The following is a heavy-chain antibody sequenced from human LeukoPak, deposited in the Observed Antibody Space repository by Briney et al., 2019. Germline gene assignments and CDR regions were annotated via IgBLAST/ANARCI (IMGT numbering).Heavy chain of an antibody. D-gene: IGHD1-1*01. CDR3: AKGLERESRLDS. V-gene: IGHV3-23*01. CDR1: GFTFSSYG. Sequence: GGTLRLSCAASGFTFSSYGMSWVRQAPGKGLEWVSAISGSGGSTYYADSVKGRFTISRDNSKNTLYLQMNSLRAEDTALYYCAKGLERESRLDSWGQGTLVTVSS. CDR2: ISGSGGST. J-gene: IGHJ4*02.